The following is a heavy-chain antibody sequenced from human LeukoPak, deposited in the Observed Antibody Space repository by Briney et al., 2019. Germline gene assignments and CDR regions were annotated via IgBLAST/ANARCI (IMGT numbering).Heavy chain of an antibody. V-gene: IGHV1-18*01. CDR2: ISAYNGNT. CDR1: GYTFTSYG. Sequence: ASVKVSCKASGYTFTSYGISWVRQAPGQGLGWMGWISAYNGNTNYAQKLQGRVTMTTDTSTSTAYMELRSLRSDDTAVYYCARDRGYYGSGSYAAAFDIWGQGTMVTVSS. D-gene: IGHD3-10*01. CDR3: ARDRGYYGSGSYAAAFDI. J-gene: IGHJ3*02.